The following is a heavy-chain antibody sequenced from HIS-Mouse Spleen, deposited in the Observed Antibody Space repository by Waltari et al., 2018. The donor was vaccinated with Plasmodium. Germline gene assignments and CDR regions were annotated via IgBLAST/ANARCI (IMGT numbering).Heavy chain of an antibody. CDR3: ARVTSSGVYWYFDL. CDR1: GGSFSGYY. D-gene: IGHD3-3*01. V-gene: IGHV4-34*01. J-gene: IGHJ2*01. CDR2: IKHSGST. Sequence: QVQLQQWGAGLLKPSETLSLTCAVYGGSFSGYYWSWIRKPPGKGLEWIGEIKHSGSTNYNPSLKSRVTISVDTSKNQFSLKLSSVTAADTAVYYCARVTSSGVYWYFDLWGRGTLVTVSS.